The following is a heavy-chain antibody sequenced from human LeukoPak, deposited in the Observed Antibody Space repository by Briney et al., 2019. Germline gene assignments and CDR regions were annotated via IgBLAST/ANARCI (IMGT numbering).Heavy chain of an antibody. CDR1: EFTSTSYG. D-gene: IGHD1-1*01. J-gene: IGHJ4*02. CDR2: ISSDGIQK. V-gene: IGHV3-30*03. CDR3: ATDLGPQLGYDS. Sequence: GGSLRLSCAASEFTSTSYGMHWVRQAPGRGLEWVTHISSDGIQKYYADSVKGRFTISRDNSNNTPFLQMNGLRPEDTAVYYCATDLGPQLGYDSWGQGTLVTVSS.